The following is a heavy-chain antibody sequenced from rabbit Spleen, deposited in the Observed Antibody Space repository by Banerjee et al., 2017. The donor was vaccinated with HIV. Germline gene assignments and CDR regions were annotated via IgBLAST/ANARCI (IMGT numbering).Heavy chain of an antibody. CDR2: IDIGSSGFT. CDR3: ARDSAGREDFNL. J-gene: IGHJ4*01. CDR1: GVSFSGDSY. Sequence: QQLVESGGGLVKPGASLTLTCIASGVSFSGDSYDSYMCWVRQAPGKGLEWIACIDIGSSGFTYFASWAKGRFTISKTSSTTVTLQMTSLTAADTATYFCARDSAGREDFNLWGPGTLVTVS. D-gene: IGHD4-2*01. V-gene: IGHV1S40*01.